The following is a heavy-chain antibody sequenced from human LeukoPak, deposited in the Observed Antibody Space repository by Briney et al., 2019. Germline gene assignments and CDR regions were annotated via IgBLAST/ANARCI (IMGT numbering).Heavy chain of an antibody. CDR2: FDPEDGET. CDR1: GYTLTELS. V-gene: IGHV1-24*01. Sequence: ASVKVSCKVSGYTLTELSMHWVRQAPGKGLEWMGGFDPEDGETIYAQKFQGRVTMTRDTSTSTVYMELSSLRSEDTAVYYCARDGYPPLTAVAGTYETYYYYGMDVWGQGTTVTVSS. CDR3: ARDGYPPLTAVAGTYETYYYYGMDV. J-gene: IGHJ6*02. D-gene: IGHD6-19*01.